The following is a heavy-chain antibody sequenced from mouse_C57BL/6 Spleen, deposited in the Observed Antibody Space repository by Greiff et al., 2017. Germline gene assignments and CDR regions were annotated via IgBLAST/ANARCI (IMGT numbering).Heavy chain of an antibody. CDR1: GYSITSGYD. J-gene: IGHJ4*01. V-gene: IGHV3-1*01. D-gene: IGHD1-1*01. CDR2: ISYSGST. CDR3: ARGGFITTVVDYYAMDY. Sequence: EVQRVESGPGMVKPSQSLSLTCTVTGYSITSGYDWHWIRHFPGNKLEWMGYISYSGSTNYNPSLKSRISITHDTSKNHFFLKLNSVTTEDTATYYCARGGFITTVVDYYAMDYWGQGTSGTVSS.